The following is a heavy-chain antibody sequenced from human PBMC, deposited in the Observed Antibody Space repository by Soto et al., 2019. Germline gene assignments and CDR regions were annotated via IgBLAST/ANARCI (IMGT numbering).Heavy chain of an antibody. J-gene: IGHJ4*02. V-gene: IGHV3-11*01. CDR1: RDTLSDYY. Sequence: ACRDTLSDYYVGRIRKAPGKGLEWVSYISSSGSTIYYADSVKGRFTISRDNAKNSLYLQMNSLRAEDTAVYYCARGLDYGEFDYWGQGTLVTVSS. D-gene: IGHD4-17*01. CDR2: ISSSGSTI. CDR3: ARGLDYGEFDY.